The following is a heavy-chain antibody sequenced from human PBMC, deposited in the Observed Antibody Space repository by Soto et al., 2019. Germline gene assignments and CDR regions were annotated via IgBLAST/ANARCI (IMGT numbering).Heavy chain of an antibody. Sequence: QVQLVESGGGVVQPGRSLKLSCVASGFTLSNYALHWVRQAPGKGPEWMAFISNDGSNKLYADSVKGRFTISRDNSKNTLYLEMNSLRPEDTAVFYCARAGGCYLDYWGQGTLVTVSS. J-gene: IGHJ4*02. V-gene: IGHV3-30*04. CDR1: GFTLSNYA. CDR2: ISNDGSNK. CDR3: ARAGGCYLDY. D-gene: IGHD3-16*02.